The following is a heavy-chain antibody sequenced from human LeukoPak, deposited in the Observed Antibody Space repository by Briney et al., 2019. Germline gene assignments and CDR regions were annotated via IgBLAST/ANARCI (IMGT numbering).Heavy chain of an antibody. Sequence: PGGSLRLSCAASGFTFSSSAMSWVRQVPGNGLEWVSGISASGGSTNYADSVKGRFTISRDNSKNTLYLQMNSLRAEDTAVYYCAKSLWDSSRRAPFDYWGQGTLVTVSS. V-gene: IGHV3-23*01. D-gene: IGHD3-22*01. J-gene: IGHJ4*02. CDR2: ISASGGST. CDR3: AKSLWDSSRRAPFDY. CDR1: GFTFSSSA.